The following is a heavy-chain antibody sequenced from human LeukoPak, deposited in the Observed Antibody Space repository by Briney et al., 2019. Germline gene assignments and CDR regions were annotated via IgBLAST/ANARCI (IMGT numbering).Heavy chain of an antibody. CDR3: ARDQEAFDY. V-gene: IGHV1-46*01. Sequence: ASVKVSCKASGYSFTSNYIHWVRQAPGQGLEWMGMIYPRDGSTSYAQKFQGRVTVTRDTSTSTVQMELSGLRSEDTAVYYCARDQEAFDYWGQGTLVTVSS. CDR2: IYPRDGST. CDR1: GYSFTSNY. J-gene: IGHJ4*02.